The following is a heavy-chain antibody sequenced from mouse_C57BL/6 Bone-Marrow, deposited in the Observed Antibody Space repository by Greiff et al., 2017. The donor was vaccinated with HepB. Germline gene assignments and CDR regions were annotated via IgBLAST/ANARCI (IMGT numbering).Heavy chain of an antibody. CDR1: GFNIKDDY. D-gene: IGHD1-1*01. J-gene: IGHJ2*01. CDR3: TTDYYGSSYVGY. CDR2: IDPENGDT. V-gene: IGHV14-4*01. Sequence: VQLKQPGAELVRPGASVKLSCTASGFNIKDDYMHWVKQRPEQGLEWIGWIDPENGDTEYASKFQGKATITADTSSNTAYLQLSSLTSEDTAVYYCTTDYYGSSYVGYWGQGTTLTVSS.